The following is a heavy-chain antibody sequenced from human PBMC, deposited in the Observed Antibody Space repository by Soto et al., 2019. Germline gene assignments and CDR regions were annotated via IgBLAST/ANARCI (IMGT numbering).Heavy chain of an antibody. CDR2: ISWNSGSI. CDR1: GFTFDDYA. V-gene: IGHV3-9*01. CDR3: ATFFGYSSSSGLMGPTYYYYYGMDV. J-gene: IGHJ6*02. D-gene: IGHD6-6*01. Sequence: EVQLVESGGGLVQPGRSLRLSCAASGFTFDDYAMHWVRQAPGKGLEWVSGISWNSGSIGCADSVKGRFTISRDNAKNSLYLQMNSLRAEDTALYYCATFFGYSSSSGLMGPTYYYYYGMDVWGQGTTVTVSS.